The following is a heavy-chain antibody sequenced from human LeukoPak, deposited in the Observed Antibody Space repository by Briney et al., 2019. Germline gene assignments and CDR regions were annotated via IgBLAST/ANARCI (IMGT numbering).Heavy chain of an antibody. D-gene: IGHD2-15*01. Sequence: GGSLRLSCAASGFTFSSYAMSWVRPAPGKGLEWVSAISGSGGSTYYADSVKGRFTICRDNSKNTLYLQMHSLRAEDTGVYYCAKEGDIVVVVAHNWYFDLWGRGTLVTVSS. J-gene: IGHJ2*01. CDR3: AKEGDIVVVVAHNWYFDL. V-gene: IGHV3-23*01. CDR1: GFTFSSYA. CDR2: ISGSGGST.